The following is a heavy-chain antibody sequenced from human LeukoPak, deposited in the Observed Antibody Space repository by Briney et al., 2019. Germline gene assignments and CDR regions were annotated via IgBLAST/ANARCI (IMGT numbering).Heavy chain of an antibody. CDR2: ISGDGRIT. CDR3: ARGGSPPEALGDTFDI. D-gene: IGHD1-26*01. V-gene: IGHV3-74*01. CDR1: RFTFSNYW. Sequence: GGSLRLTCAASRFTFSNYWMHWVRQGPGKGLVWVSRISGDGRITRNADSVKGRFFISRDNAKNTLYLQMNSLRAEDTAVYYCARGGSPPEALGDTFDIWGQGTMVTVSS. J-gene: IGHJ3*02.